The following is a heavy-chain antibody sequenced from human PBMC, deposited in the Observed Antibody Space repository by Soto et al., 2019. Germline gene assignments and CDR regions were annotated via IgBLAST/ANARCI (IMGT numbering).Heavy chain of an antibody. CDR2: INPNSGGT. J-gene: IGHJ5*02. CDR3: ARDCYYYYSSP. V-gene: IGHV1-2*02. D-gene: IGHD3-22*01. CDR1: GYTFTGYY. Sequence: GASVKVSCKAAGYTFTGYYMHWVRQSPGQRLEWMGWINPNSGGTNYAQKYQGRVTMTRDTSSSTAYMELSRLRSDDTAVYYCARDCYYYYSSPWGHGSLVTLS.